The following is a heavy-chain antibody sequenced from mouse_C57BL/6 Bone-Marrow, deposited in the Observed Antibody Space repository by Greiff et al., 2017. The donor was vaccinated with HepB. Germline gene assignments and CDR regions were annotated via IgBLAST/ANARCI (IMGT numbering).Heavy chain of an antibody. Sequence: EVKLQESGPGLVKPSQSLSLTCSVTGYSITSGYYWNWIRQFPGNKLEWMGYISYDGSNNYNPSLKNRISITRDTSKNQFFLKLNSVTTEDTATYYCARDYITTALGYWGQGTTLTVSS. CDR3: ARDYITTALGY. CDR1: GYSITSGYY. J-gene: IGHJ2*01. CDR2: ISYDGSN. V-gene: IGHV3-6*01. D-gene: IGHD1-2*01.